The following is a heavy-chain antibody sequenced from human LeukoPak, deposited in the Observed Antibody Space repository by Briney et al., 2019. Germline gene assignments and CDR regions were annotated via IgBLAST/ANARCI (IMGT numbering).Heavy chain of an antibody. CDR2: ISSSSSYL. J-gene: IGHJ3*02. D-gene: IGHD6-19*01. V-gene: IGHV3-21*01. CDR3: ARAVPVAGTVAFDI. Sequence: GGSLRLSCAASGFTFSSYSMHWVRQAPGKGLEWVSPISSSSSYLYYADSVKGRFTISRDNAKNSLFLQMNSLRVEDTAVYYCARAVPVAGTVAFDIWGQGAVVTVSS. CDR1: GFTFSSYS.